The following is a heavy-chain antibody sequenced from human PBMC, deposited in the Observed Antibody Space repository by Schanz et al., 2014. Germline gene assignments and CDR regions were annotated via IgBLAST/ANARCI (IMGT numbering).Heavy chain of an antibody. CDR1: GFSFRKSA. J-gene: IGHJ4*02. Sequence: EVQLLESGGGLVQPGGSLRLSCAASGFSFRKSAMSWVRQAPGKGLEWVSTLSGSGAGTFYADSVKGRFTISRDNSENTLYLQMNSLRAEDTAVYYCARLDSSSWYPRYWGQGTLVTVSS. D-gene: IGHD6-13*01. V-gene: IGHV3-23*01. CDR3: ARLDSSSWYPRY. CDR2: LSGSGAGT.